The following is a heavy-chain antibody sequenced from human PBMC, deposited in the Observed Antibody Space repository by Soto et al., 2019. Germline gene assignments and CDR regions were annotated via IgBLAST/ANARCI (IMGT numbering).Heavy chain of an antibody. Sequence: LSLTCTVSGGSISSGDYYWSWIRQPPGKGLEWIGYIYYSGSTYYNPSLKSRVTISVDTSKNQFSLKLSSVTAADTAVYYCARVRDFWSGYWSWGQGTLVTVSS. CDR3: ARVRDFWSGYWS. V-gene: IGHV4-30-4*01. CDR1: GGSISSGDYY. J-gene: IGHJ4*02. D-gene: IGHD3-3*01. CDR2: IYYSGST.